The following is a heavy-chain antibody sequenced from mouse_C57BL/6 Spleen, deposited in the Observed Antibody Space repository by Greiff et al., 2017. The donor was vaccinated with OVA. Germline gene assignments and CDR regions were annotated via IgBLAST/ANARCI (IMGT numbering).Heavy chain of an antibody. CDR3: ARGNSNTAWFAY. CDR1: GYTFTSHW. CDR2: IFPGSGMT. Sequence: QVQRQQSGPELVRPGASVKISCKAPGYTFTSHWIPFVIHLPGQGLHRIGEIFPGSGMTYYNEKFKGKATLTVDTSSSTAYMQLSSLTSEDSAVYFCARGNSNTAWFAYWGQGTLVTVSA. J-gene: IGHJ3*01. V-gene: IGHV1-56*01. D-gene: IGHD2-5*01.